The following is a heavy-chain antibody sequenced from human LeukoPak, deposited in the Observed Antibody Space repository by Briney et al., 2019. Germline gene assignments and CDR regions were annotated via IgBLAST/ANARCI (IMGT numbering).Heavy chain of an antibody. CDR1: GFTFSDYY. V-gene: IGHV3-11*01. D-gene: IGHD2-2*01. CDR3: AREVVVVPDYYYYGLDV. CDR2: ISSSGDSL. Sequence: GGSLRLSCAASGFTFSDYYMAWIRQAPGKGLEWISFISSSGDSLYYADSVEGRFTISRDNAKDSVYLQMNSLRAEDTAVYYCAREVVVVPDYYYYGLDVWGQGATVTVS. J-gene: IGHJ6*02.